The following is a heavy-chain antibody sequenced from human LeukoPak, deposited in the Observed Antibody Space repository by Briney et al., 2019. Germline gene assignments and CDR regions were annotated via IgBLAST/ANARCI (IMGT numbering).Heavy chain of an antibody. CDR1: GFTFSRYW. V-gene: IGHV3-7*01. CDR2: IKQDGSEK. D-gene: IGHD3-3*01. Sequence: GGSLRLSCAASGFTFSRYWMSWVRQAPGKGLEWVANIKQDGSEKYYVVSVKGRVTTSRDNAKNSLYLQMNSLRAEDTAVYYCARVSYVEPYYDFWSGYYPRPFDYWGQGTLVTVSS. J-gene: IGHJ4*02. CDR3: ARVSYVEPYYDFWSGYYPRPFDY.